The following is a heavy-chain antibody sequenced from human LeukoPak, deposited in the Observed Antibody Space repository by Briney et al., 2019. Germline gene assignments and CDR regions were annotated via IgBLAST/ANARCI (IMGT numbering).Heavy chain of an antibody. J-gene: IGHJ6*02. CDR3: ASLDTVMRHGDYYGMDV. Sequence: GGSLRLSCAASGFTFSSYEMNWVRQAPGKGLEWVSYISSSGSTIYYADSVKGRFTISRDNAKNSLYLQMNSLRSEDTAVYYCASLDTVMRHGDYYGMDVWGQGTTVTVSS. D-gene: IGHD5-18*01. CDR2: ISSSGSTI. V-gene: IGHV3-48*03. CDR1: GFTFSSYE.